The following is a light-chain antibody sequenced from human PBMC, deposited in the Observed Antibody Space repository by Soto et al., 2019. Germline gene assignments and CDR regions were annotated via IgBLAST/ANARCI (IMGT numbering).Light chain of an antibody. CDR3: QSYDSSRSGYV. CDR1: SSNIGAGYD. CDR2: GNS. V-gene: IGLV1-40*01. Sequence: QSVLTQPPSVSGAPGQRVTISCTGSSSNIGAGYDVHWYQQLPGTAPKLLIYGNSNRPSGVPDRFSGSKSGTSASLAITGLQAEDEADYYCQSYDSSRSGYVCGTGTKL. J-gene: IGLJ1*01.